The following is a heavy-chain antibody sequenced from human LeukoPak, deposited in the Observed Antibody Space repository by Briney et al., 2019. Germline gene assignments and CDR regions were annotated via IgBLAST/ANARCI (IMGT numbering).Heavy chain of an antibody. Sequence: SETLSLTCAVYGGSFGGYYWSWIRQPPGKGLEWIGEINHSGSTNYNPSLKSRVTISVDTSKNQFSLKLSSVTAADTAVYYCARGPVTGTTSLWFDPWGQGTLVTVSS. V-gene: IGHV4-34*01. CDR1: GGSFGGYY. CDR3: ARGPVTGTTSLWFDP. CDR2: INHSGST. J-gene: IGHJ5*02. D-gene: IGHD1-7*01.